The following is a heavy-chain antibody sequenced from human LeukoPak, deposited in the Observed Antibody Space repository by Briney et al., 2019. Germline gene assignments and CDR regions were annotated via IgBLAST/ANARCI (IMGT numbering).Heavy chain of an antibody. D-gene: IGHD1-26*01. CDR1: GYTFTGYY. Sequence: ASVKVSCKASGYTFTGYYMHWVRQAPGQGLEWMGWINPNSGGTNYAQKFQGRVTMTRDTSISTAYMELSRLRSDDTAVYYCARDLLVGGSYGGDYWGQGTLVTVSS. CDR2: INPNSGGT. V-gene: IGHV1-2*02. CDR3: ARDLLVGGSYGGDY. J-gene: IGHJ4*02.